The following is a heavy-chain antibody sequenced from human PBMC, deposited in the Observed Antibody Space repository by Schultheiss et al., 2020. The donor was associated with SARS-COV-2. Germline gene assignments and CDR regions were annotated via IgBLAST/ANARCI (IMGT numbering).Heavy chain of an antibody. CDR1: GYTFTSYY. D-gene: IGHD4-23*01. V-gene: IGHV1-46*01. J-gene: IGHJ4*02. CDR3: ARIGGNSPEDY. CDR2: INPSGGST. Sequence: ASVKVSCKASGYTFTSYYMHWVRQAPGQGLEWMGIINPSGGSTSYAQKFQGRVTMTRDTSTSTVYMELSRLRSDDTAVYYCARIGGNSPEDYWGQGTLVTVSS.